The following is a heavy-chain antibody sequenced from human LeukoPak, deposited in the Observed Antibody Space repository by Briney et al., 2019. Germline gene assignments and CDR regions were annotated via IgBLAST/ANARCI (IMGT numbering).Heavy chain of an antibody. CDR2: IYYSGST. Sequence: SETLSLTCTVSGGSITTSSNYWVWIRQPPGKGLEWIGSIYYSGSTYYNPSLKSRVTISVDTSKNQFSLKLSSVTAADTAVYYCARRVAYSSSWSNWFDPWGQGTLVTVSS. D-gene: IGHD6-13*01. CDR1: GGSITTSSNY. CDR3: ARRVAYSSSWSNWFDP. V-gene: IGHV4-39*01. J-gene: IGHJ5*02.